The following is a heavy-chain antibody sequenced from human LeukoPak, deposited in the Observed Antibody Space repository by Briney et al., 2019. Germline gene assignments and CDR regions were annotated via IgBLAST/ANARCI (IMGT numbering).Heavy chain of an antibody. CDR1: GGSISTSNYY. CDR3: ARDPPLVYSSSWYSSGWFDP. CDR2: IYYGGNT. J-gene: IGHJ5*02. Sequence: SETLSLTCTVSGGSISTSNYYWGWIRQPPGKGLEWIGSIYYGGNTYYNPSPKSRVTISVDTSKNQFSLKLSSVTAADTAVYYCARDPPLVYSSSWYSSGWFDPWGQGTLVTVSS. V-gene: IGHV4-39*07. D-gene: IGHD6-13*01.